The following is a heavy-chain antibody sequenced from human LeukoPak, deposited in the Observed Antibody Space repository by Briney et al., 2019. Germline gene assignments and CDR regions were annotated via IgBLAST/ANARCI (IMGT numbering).Heavy chain of an antibody. CDR1: GFTFSNYW. J-gene: IGHJ4*02. D-gene: IGHD1-7*01. CDR3: ASTNSLDS. Sequence: PGGSLRLSCAASGFTFSNYWMNWVRQAPGRGREWVANIKQDGSEKNFVDSVKGRFTISRDNAKSSLYLQMNSLRAEDTAVYSCASTNSLDSWGQGALVTVSS. V-gene: IGHV3-7*01. CDR2: IKQDGSEK.